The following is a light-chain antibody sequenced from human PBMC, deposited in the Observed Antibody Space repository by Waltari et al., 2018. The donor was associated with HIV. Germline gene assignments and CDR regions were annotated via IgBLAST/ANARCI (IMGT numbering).Light chain of an antibody. V-gene: IGLV2-23*02. CDR3: CSYAGSYSFL. Sequence: QSALTQPASVSGFPGQSITISCTGSSSDVGSYNYVSWYQQHPGKAPKLLIYDVSKRPSGVSNRFSGSKSGNTASLTISGLQAEDEADYYCCSYAGSYSFLFGGGTHLTVL. CDR2: DVS. CDR1: SSDVGSYNY. J-gene: IGLJ3*02.